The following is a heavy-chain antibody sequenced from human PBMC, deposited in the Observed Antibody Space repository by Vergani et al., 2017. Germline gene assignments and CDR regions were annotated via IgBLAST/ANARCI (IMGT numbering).Heavy chain of an antibody. Sequence: QVQLVQSGAEVKKPGASVKVSCKASGYTFTGYYMHWVRQAPGQGLEWMGWINPNSGGTNYAQKFQGRVTMTRDTSISTAYMELSRLRSDDTAVYYCAREGIAAAGTTEYYFDYWGQGTLVTVSS. CDR2: INPNSGGT. CDR1: GYTFTGYY. V-gene: IGHV1-2*02. CDR3: AREGIAAAGTTEYYFDY. D-gene: IGHD6-13*01. J-gene: IGHJ4*02.